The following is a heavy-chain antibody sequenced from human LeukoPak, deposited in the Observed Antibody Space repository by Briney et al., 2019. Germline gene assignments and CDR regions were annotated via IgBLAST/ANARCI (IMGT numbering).Heavy chain of an antibody. D-gene: IGHD7-27*01. CDR3: ARDINWGLGY. CDR2: ISSTSTTI. Sequence: GGSLRLSCAASGFTFSSYSMNWVRQAPGKGLEWVSYISSTSTTIYYADSVKGRFTISRDNAKNSLYLQMSSLRDEDTAVYYCARDINWGLGYWGQGTLVTVSS. V-gene: IGHV3-48*02. J-gene: IGHJ4*02. CDR1: GFTFSSYS.